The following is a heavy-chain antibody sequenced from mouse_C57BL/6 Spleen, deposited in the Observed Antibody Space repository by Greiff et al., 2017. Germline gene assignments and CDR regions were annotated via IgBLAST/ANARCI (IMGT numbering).Heavy chain of an antibody. CDR3: ASGYDHDVYAMDD. CDR2: INPGSGGT. J-gene: IGHJ4*01. CDR1: GYAFTNYL. D-gene: IGHD2-4*01. Sequence: QVQLQQSGAELVGPGTSVKVSCKASGYAFTNYLIEWVKQRPGQGLEWIGVINPGSGGTNYNEKFKGKATLTADKSSSTAYMQLSSLTSEDSAVYFCASGYDHDVYAMDDWGQGTSVTVSS. V-gene: IGHV1-54*01.